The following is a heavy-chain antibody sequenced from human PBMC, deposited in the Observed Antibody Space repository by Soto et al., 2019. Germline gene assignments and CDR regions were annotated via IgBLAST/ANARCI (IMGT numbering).Heavy chain of an antibody. D-gene: IGHD3-10*01. J-gene: IGHJ4*02. CDR1: GDSVSSNSAA. V-gene: IGHV6-1*01. CDR2: PYYNSKWYT. Sequence: QVQLQQSGPGLVKPSQTLSLTCAISGDSVSSNSAAWNWIRQSASRGLEWLGRPYYNSKWYTDYAVSVNSRMTINADTSKNHLSLNLNSVTPKDTAVYDCGFGCYGSGSYYTPFDIWGQGTLVTVSS. CDR3: GFGCYGSGSYYTPFDI.